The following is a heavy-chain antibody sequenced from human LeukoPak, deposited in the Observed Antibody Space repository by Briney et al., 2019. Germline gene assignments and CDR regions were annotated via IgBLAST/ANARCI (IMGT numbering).Heavy chain of an antibody. D-gene: IGHD1-7*01. CDR1: GFTFSSYA. V-gene: IGHV3-30-3*01. CDR3: ARGVGNWNYDS. J-gene: IGHJ5*01. Sequence: GGSLRLSCTASGFTFSSYAIHWARQAPGKGLEWVAVISIDGNNKFFADSVKGRFTISRDNSKYTVYLQMNSLRGEDTAVYYCARGVGNWNYDSWGQGSLVIVSS. CDR2: ISIDGNNK.